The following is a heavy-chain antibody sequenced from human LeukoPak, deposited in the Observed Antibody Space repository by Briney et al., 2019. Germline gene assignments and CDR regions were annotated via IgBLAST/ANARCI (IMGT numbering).Heavy chain of an antibody. J-gene: IGHJ4*02. Sequence: PSETLSLTCAVYGGSFSGYYWSWIRQPPGKGLEWIGEINHSGSTNYNPSLKSRVTISVDTSKNQFSLKLGSVTAADTAVHYCARGSPFFPFDYWGQGTLVTVSS. D-gene: IGHD3-3*01. CDR3: ARGSPFFPFDY. CDR2: INHSGST. CDR1: GGSFSGYY. V-gene: IGHV4-34*01.